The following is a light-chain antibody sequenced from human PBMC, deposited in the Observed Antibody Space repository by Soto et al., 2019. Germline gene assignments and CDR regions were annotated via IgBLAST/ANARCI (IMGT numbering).Light chain of an antibody. CDR1: SSDIGAYEY. CDR2: NIN. J-gene: IGLJ1*01. CDR3: LSHTTSRTYV. V-gene: IGLV2-14*03. Sequence: QSVLTQPASVSGSPGQSITISCSGTSSDIGAYEYVSWYRQHPGKPPKLMIYNINNRPSGVSYRFSGSKSGNTASLTISRLQTEDEADYYCLSHTTSRTYVFGPGTKLTVL.